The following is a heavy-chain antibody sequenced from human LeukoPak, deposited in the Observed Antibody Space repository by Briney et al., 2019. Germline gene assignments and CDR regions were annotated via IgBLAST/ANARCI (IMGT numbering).Heavy chain of an antibody. CDR1: GFTFSSYG. CDR3: AWGGKRAVAGTRSPQYFQH. CDR2: IRHDGSNK. D-gene: IGHD6-19*01. Sequence: GGSLRLSCAASGFTFSSYGMHWVRQAPGKGLEWVAFIRHDGSNKYYADSVKGRFTISRDNSKNTLYLQMNSLRAEDTAVYYCAWGGKRAVAGTRSPQYFQHWGQGTLVTVSS. V-gene: IGHV3-30*02. J-gene: IGHJ1*01.